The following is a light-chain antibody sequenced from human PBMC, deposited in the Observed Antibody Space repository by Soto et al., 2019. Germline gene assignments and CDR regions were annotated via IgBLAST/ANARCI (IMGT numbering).Light chain of an antibody. V-gene: IGLV2-14*02. CDR1: SDVVGNYNL. CDR3: ATWDDSRKGV. Sequence: QSALTQPASVSGSPGQSITISCTGTSDVVGNYNLVSWYQQHPGKAPKLIIYEGNKRPSGVSNRFSGSKSANTASLAISGLQSEDEATYYCATWDDSRKGVFGTGTKLTVL. CDR2: EGN. J-gene: IGLJ1*01.